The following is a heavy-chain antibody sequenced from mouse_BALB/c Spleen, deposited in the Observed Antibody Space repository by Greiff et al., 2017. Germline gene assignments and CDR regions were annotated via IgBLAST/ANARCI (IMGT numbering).Heavy chain of an antibody. Sequence: EVQGVESGGGLVQPGGSRKLSCAASGFTFSSFGMHWVRQAPEKGLEWVAYISSGSSTIYYADTVKGRFTISRDNAKNTLYLEMSSLRSEDTAMYYCARDRGGFAYWGQGTLVTVSA. J-gene: IGHJ3*01. CDR1: GFTFSSFG. CDR2: ISSGSSTI. D-gene: IGHD2-14*01. CDR3: ARDRGGFAY. V-gene: IGHV5-17*02.